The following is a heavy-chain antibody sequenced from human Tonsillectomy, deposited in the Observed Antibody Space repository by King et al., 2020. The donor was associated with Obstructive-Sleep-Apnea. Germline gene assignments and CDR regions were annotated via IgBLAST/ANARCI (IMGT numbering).Heavy chain of an antibody. CDR2: ISYDGSNK. CDR3: ARDYSVYDLDGGKGDYWYFDL. CDR1: GFTFSSYA. V-gene: IGHV3-30*04. Sequence: VQLVESGGGVVQPGRSLRLSCAASGFTFSSYAMHWVRQAPGKGLEWVAVISYDGSNKYYADSVKGRFTISRDNSKNTLYLQMNSLRAEDTAVYYCARDYSVYDLDGGKGDYWYFDLWGRGTLVTVSS. D-gene: IGHD5/OR15-5a*01. J-gene: IGHJ2*01.